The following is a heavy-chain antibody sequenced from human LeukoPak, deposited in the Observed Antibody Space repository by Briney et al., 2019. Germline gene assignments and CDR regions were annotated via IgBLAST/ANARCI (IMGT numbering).Heavy chain of an antibody. Sequence: GGSLRLSCAASGFTFSNYWMTWVRQAPGKGLEWVANINQDGSEKYYVDSVKGRFTISRDNAKNSLYLQMNSLRAEDTAVYYCAGDPYYSSWSYYFDCWGQGTLVTVSS. CDR2: INQDGSEK. V-gene: IGHV3-7*05. CDR1: GFTFSNYW. D-gene: IGHD6-13*01. CDR3: AGDPYYSSWSYYFDC. J-gene: IGHJ4*02.